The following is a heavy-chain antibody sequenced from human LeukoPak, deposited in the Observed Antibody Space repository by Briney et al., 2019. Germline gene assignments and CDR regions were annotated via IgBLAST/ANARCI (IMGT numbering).Heavy chain of an antibody. CDR3: ARCRETTVVKPRSYWYFDL. J-gene: IGHJ2*01. D-gene: IGHD4-23*01. CDR2: IHPGDSEA. CDR1: GYNFSNNW. Sequence: GESLKISCEGSGYNFSNNWIAWVRQMPGKGLEWMAIIHPGDSEARYSLSFQGQVTVSADKSINTAYLQWGSLKASDTAMYYCARCRETTVVKPRSYWYFDLWGRGTLVTVSS. V-gene: IGHV5-51*01.